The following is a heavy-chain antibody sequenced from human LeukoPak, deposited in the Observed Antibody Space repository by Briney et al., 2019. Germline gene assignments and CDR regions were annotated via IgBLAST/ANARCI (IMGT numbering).Heavy chain of an antibody. CDR3: AKSGYNRFDY. D-gene: IGHD5-24*01. CDR2: ISDRGDST. J-gene: IGHJ4*02. CDR1: GFTITTYA. V-gene: IGHV3-23*01. Sequence: GGSLRLSCVASGFTITTYAMGWVRQAPGKGLEWVSVISDRGDSTHYADSVKGRFTISRDNSKNTLYLQMNSLIAEDTAVYYCAKSGYNRFDYWGQGTRVTVSS.